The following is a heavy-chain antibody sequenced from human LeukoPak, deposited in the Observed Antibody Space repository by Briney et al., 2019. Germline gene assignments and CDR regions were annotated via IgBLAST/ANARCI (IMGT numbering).Heavy chain of an antibody. CDR1: GYNFISYG. D-gene: IGHD6-19*01. CDR3: AREGVAVAGLDY. CDR2: ISVYNGNT. J-gene: IGHJ4*02. V-gene: IGHV1-18*01. Sequence: ASVKVSCKTSGYNFISYGISWVRQAPGQGLEWMGWISVYNGNTNYAQKLQGRITLTTDASTGTVYMELRSLGSDDTAVYYCAREGVAVAGLDYWGQGTLVTVSS.